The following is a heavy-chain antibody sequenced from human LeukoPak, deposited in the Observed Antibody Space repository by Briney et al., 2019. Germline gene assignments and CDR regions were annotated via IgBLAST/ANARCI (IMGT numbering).Heavy chain of an antibody. CDR3: ARGASVDTVLWPALDY. D-gene: IGHD5-18*01. J-gene: IGHJ4*02. CDR1: GYTFTGYY. V-gene: IGHV1-2*02. Sequence: GASVKVSCKASGYTFTGYYMHWVRLAPGQGLEWMGWINPNSGGTNYAQKFQGRVTMTRDTSISTAYMELSRLRSDDTAVYYCARGASVDTVLWPALDYWGQGTLVTVSS. CDR2: INPNSGGT.